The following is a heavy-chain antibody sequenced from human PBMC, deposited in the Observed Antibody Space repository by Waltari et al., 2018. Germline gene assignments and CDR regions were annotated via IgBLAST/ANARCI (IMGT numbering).Heavy chain of an antibody. J-gene: IGHJ6*03. CDR1: GGTFSSYA. V-gene: IGHV1-69*05. CDR2: IIPIFGTA. D-gene: IGHD1-1*01. CDR3: ARTTNWQTYYYYYYMDV. Sequence: SGAEVKKPGSSVKVSCKASGGTFSSYAISCVRQAPGQGLEWMGGIIPIFGTANYAQKFQGRVTITTDESTSTAYMELSSLRSEDTAVYYCARTTNWQTYYYYYYMDVWGKGTTVTVSS.